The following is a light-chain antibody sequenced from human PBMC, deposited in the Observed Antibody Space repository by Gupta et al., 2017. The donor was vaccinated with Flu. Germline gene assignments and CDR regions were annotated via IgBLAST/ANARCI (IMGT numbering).Light chain of an antibody. V-gene: IGKV3-11*01. J-gene: IGKJ4*01. CDR3: KQRSNSPPFT. CDR1: QTINTY. CDR2: NTS. Sequence: ETVLTQSPATLPSSPGERTTLSCRASQTINTYLPWYQQKPGQAPRRLIYNTSTRATGIPPRFSGSGSGTDFTLTINSLEPEDVAVYYCKQRSNSPPFTFGGGTKVEIK.